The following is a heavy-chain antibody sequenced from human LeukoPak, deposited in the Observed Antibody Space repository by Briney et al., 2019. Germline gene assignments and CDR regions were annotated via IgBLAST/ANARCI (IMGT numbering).Heavy chain of an antibody. CDR1: GFTFSSYG. V-gene: IGHV3-33*06. J-gene: IGHJ4*02. D-gene: IGHD3-3*01. CDR3: AKGLYDFWSGYYRRGYYFDY. CDR2: IWYDGSNK. Sequence: GRSLRLSCAASGFTFSSYGMHWVRQAPGKGLEWVAVIWYDGSNKYYADSVKGRFTISRDNSKNTLYLQMNSLRAEDTAVYYCAKGLYDFWSGYYRRGYYFDYWGQGTLVTVSS.